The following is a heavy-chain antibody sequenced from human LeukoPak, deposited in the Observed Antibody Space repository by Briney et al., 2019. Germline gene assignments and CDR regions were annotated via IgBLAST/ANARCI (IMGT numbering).Heavy chain of an antibody. CDR1: GYTFTSYG. J-gene: IGHJ6*03. CDR2: ISAYSLNT. Sequence: ASVKVSCKASGYTFTSYGISWVRQAPGQGLEWMGWISAYSLNTNYAQNFQGRVTMTTDTSTSTAYMELRSLRSDDTAVYYCARERWVATTVVTHYYYYMDVWGKGTTVTISS. CDR3: ARERWVATTVVTHYYYYMDV. D-gene: IGHD4-23*01. V-gene: IGHV1-18*01.